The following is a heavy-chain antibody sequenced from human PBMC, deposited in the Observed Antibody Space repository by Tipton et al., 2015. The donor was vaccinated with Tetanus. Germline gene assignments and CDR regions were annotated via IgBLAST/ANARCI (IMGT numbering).Heavy chain of an antibody. CDR1: GFTVSSNY. Sequence: GSLRLSCAASGFTVSSNYLSWVRQAPGKGLEWVSVIFSGGSTYYADSVKGRFTISRDNSKSTLYLQLNSLTTEDTAIYYCVAGGHECSGSTCNLDWGQGTLVTVSS. J-gene: IGHJ4*02. CDR3: VAGGHECSGSTCNLD. D-gene: IGHD2-15*01. V-gene: IGHV3-66*01. CDR2: IFSGGST.